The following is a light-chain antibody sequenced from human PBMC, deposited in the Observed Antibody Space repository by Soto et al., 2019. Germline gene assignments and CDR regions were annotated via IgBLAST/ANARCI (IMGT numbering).Light chain of an antibody. CDR2: EVN. V-gene: IGLV2-8*01. CDR3: NSYAVSNNFV. J-gene: IGLJ1*01. CDR1: SGDVGAYNY. Sequence: QSALTQPPSASGSPGQSVTISCTGTSGDVGAYNYVSWYQQHPGKAPKLVIFEVNKRPSGVPDRFSGSKSGNTASLTVSGLQTEDEADYYCNSYAVSNNFVLGNGTKVT.